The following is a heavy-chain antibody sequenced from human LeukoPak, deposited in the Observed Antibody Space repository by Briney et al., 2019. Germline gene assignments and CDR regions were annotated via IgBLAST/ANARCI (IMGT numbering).Heavy chain of an antibody. Sequence: GGSLRLSCAASGFTFSGYWMHWVRQAPGKGLVWVSRINTDETTTNSADSVEGRFTISRDNAKNTLYLQMNSLRAEDTAVYYCARGGYSINSLDYWGQGTLVTVSS. CDR3: ARGGYSINSLDY. D-gene: IGHD4-11*01. J-gene: IGHJ4*02. CDR2: INTDETTT. CDR1: GFTFSGYW. V-gene: IGHV3-74*01.